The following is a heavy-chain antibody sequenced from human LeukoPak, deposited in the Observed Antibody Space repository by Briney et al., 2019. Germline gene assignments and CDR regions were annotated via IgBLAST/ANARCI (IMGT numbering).Heavy chain of an antibody. J-gene: IGHJ4*02. D-gene: IGHD1-26*01. Sequence: GGSLKLSCAASGFTFSGSAMHWVRQASGKGLEWVGRIRSKANSYATAYAASVKGRFTISRDDSKNTAYLQMNSLNTEDTDVYYCTRPHRYSGSLEVYWGQGTLVTASS. CDR1: GFTFSGSA. CDR3: TRPHRYSGSLEVY. V-gene: IGHV3-73*01. CDR2: IRSKANSYAT.